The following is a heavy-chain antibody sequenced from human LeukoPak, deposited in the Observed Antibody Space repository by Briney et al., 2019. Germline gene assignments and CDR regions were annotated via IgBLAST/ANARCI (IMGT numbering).Heavy chain of an antibody. CDR2: INPSGGST. Sequence: ASVKVSCKASGYTFTSYYMHWVRQAPGQGLEWMGIINPSGGSTNYAQKFQGRVTMTRDTSTSTVYMELSSLRSEDTAVYYCAKSSGSYYLHNHFDYWGQGTLVTVSS. D-gene: IGHD1-26*01. CDR1: GYTFTSYY. V-gene: IGHV1-46*01. CDR3: AKSSGSYYLHNHFDY. J-gene: IGHJ4*02.